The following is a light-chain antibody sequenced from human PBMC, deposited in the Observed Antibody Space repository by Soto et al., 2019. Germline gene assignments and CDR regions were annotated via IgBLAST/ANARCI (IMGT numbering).Light chain of an antibody. CDR2: GAS. CDR3: QQYGSSPLA. V-gene: IGKV3-20*01. CDR1: QRVSSSH. J-gene: IGKJ4*02. Sequence: EIVLTQSPGTLSLSPGERATLSCRASQRVSSSHLAWYQQKLGQAPRLLIYGASSRATGIPDRFSGSGSGTDFVLTISRLEPEDFAVYYFQQYGSSPLAFGGGTRVEIK.